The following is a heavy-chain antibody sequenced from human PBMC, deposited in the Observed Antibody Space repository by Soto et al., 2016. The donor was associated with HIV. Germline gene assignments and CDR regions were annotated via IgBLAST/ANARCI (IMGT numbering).Heavy chain of an antibody. D-gene: IGHD6-19*01. CDR3: AREDSSSYWFDP. CDR1: GFTFSTYS. J-gene: IGHJ5*02. Sequence: EVQLVESGGGLVKPGGSLRLSCAASGFTFSTYSMNWLRQAPGKGLEWVSSISSSSNYIYYADSVKGRFTISRDNAKNSLYLQTNSLRAEDTAVYYCAREDSSSYWFDPWGQGTLVHRLL. CDR2: ISSSSNYI. V-gene: IGHV3-21*01.